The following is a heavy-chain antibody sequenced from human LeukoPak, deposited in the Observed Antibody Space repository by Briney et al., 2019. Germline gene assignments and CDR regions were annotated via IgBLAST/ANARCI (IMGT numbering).Heavy chain of an antibody. D-gene: IGHD6-19*01. CDR2: IYSGGST. CDR3: ARDGKDSSGWPRVVDYYYGMDV. Sequence: PGGSLRLSCAASGFTVSSNYVSWVRQAPGKGLEWVSVIYSGGSTYYADSVKGRFTISRDNSKNTPYLQMNSLRAEDTAVYYCARDGKDSSGWPRVVDYYYGMDVWGQGTTVTVSS. CDR1: GFTVSSNY. V-gene: IGHV3-53*01. J-gene: IGHJ6*02.